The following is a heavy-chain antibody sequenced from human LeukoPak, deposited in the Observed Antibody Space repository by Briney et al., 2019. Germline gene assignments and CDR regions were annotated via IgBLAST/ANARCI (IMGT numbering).Heavy chain of an antibody. V-gene: IGHV3-30*03. CDR1: GFTFSSYG. D-gene: IGHD6-13*01. CDR2: ISYDGSNK. CDR3: ARDLHPPYIAAPGGVGY. Sequence: PGGSLRLSCVASGFTFSSYGMHWVRQAPGKGLEWVAVISYDGSNKYYADSVKGRFTISRDNSKNTLYLQMNSLRAEDTAVYYCARDLHPPYIAAPGGVGYWGQGTLVTVSS. J-gene: IGHJ4*02.